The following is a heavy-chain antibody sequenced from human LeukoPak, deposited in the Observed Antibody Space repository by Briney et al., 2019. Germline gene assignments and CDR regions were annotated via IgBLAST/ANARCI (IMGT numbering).Heavy chain of an antibody. CDR3: AREYAAEPDY. D-gene: IGHD1-14*01. CDR2: IYSGGST. V-gene: IGHV3-66*01. Sequence: GGSLRLSCAASGFTFSSYAMNWVRQAPGKGLEWVSVIYSGGSTYYADSVKGRFTISRDNSKNTLYLQMDSLRAEDTAVYYCAREYAAEPDYWGQGTLVTVSS. J-gene: IGHJ4*02. CDR1: GFTFSSYA.